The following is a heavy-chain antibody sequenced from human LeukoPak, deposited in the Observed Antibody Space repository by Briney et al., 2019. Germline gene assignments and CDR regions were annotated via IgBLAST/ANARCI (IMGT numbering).Heavy chain of an antibody. V-gene: IGHV1-18*01. D-gene: IGHD3-10*01. CDR1: GYTFTSYG. J-gene: IGHJ5*02. CDR3: ARDSVDGWVLWFRTHEGWFDP. Sequence: ASVKVSCKASGYTFTSYGISWVRQAPGQGLEWMGWISAYNGNTNYAQKLQGRVTMTTDTSTSTAYMELRSLRSDDTAVYYSARDSVDGWVLWFRTHEGWFDPWGQGTRVTVFS. CDR2: ISAYNGNT.